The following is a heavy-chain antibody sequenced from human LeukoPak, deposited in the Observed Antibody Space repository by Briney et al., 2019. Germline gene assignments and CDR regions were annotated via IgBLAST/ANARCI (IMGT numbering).Heavy chain of an antibody. CDR3: AKDRDYDSSGYYL. Sequence: GGSLRLSCTASGFIFSDHEMTWVRQAPGKGLEWISYISMNGDVQLYSDSVKGRFTISRDNSKNTLYLQMNSLRAEDTAVYYCAKDRDYDSSGYYLWGQGTLVTVSS. D-gene: IGHD3-22*01. CDR1: GFIFSDHE. V-gene: IGHV3-48*03. J-gene: IGHJ5*02. CDR2: ISMNGDVQ.